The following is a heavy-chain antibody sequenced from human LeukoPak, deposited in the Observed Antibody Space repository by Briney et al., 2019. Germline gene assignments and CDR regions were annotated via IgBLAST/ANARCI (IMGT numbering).Heavy chain of an antibody. V-gene: IGHV3-23*01. CDR1: GFTFSINA. J-gene: IGHJ4*02. CDR3: AIFISPTDSRNGNLDY. CDR2: ISGGGGST. Sequence: GGSLRLSCAAYGFTFSINAMSWVRQAPGKGLEWVSAISGGGGSTYYADSVKGRFSISRDNSKNTLYLQMNILRADDTAVYYCAIFISPTDSRNGNLDYWGQGTLVTVSS. D-gene: IGHD1-14*01.